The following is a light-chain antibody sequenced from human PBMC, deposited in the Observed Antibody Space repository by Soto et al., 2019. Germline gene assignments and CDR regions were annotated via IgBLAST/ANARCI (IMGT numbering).Light chain of an antibody. CDR1: SGHSSYA. V-gene: IGLV4-69*01. J-gene: IGLJ2*01. Sequence: QPVLTQSPSASASLGASVKLTCTLSSGHSSYAIAWHQQQPEKGPRYLMKLNSDGSHSKGDGIPDRFSGSSSGAERYLTISSLQSEDEADYYCQTGGTGILFGGGTKPTVL. CDR2: LNSDGSH. CDR3: QTGGTGIL.